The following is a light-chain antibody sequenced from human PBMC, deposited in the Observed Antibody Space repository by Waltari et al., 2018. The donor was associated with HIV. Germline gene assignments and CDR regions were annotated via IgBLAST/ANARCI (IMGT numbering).Light chain of an antibody. J-gene: IGKJ4*01. CDR3: QQANSFPLS. Sequence: DILMTRSPSSVSASVGDRVTITCRASQGIAGWLAWYQQKPGKAPKLLIYAASSLASGVPSRFSGSGSGTDFSLTISSLQPEDCAAYYCQQANSFPLSFGGGTKVEIK. CDR1: QGIAGW. CDR2: AAS. V-gene: IGKV1-12*01.